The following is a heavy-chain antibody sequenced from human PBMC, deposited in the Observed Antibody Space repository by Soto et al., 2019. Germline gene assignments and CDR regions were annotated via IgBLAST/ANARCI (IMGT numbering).Heavy chain of an antibody. Sequence: PGGSLRLSCAASGFTFRDYDMSWIRQAPGKGLEWVSCISSSGTVTYYADSVKGRFTISRDNAKNSLYVEMNSLRAEDTALYYCAKDGYTVGYYYYYMDVWGKGTTVTVSS. CDR1: GFTFRDYD. D-gene: IGHD2-2*02. CDR2: ISSSGTVT. J-gene: IGHJ6*03. CDR3: AKDGYTVGYYYYYMDV. V-gene: IGHV3-11*01.